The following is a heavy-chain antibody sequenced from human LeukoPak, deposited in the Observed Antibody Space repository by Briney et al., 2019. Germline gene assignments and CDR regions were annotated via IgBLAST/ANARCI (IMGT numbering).Heavy chain of an antibody. V-gene: IGHV5-51*01. CDR2: IYPADSDT. J-gene: IGHJ3*02. CDR1: GYSFTNYW. Sequence: GESLKISCKASGYSFTNYWIGWVRQMPGKGLEWMGIIYPADSDTRYSPSFQGQVTISIDKSISTAYLQWSSLKPSDTAMYYCARGESSVGHLEAFDIWGQGTLVTVSS. CDR3: ARGESSVGHLEAFDI. D-gene: IGHD1-1*01.